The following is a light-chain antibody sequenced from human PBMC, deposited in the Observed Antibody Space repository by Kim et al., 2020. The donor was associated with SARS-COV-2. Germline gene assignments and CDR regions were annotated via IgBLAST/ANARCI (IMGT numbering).Light chain of an antibody. CDR3: QQYNYWPLT. J-gene: IGKJ4*01. CDR2: DAS. Sequence: SVSAGESATLSCRSGQSVSRYLAWYQQRPGQAPRLLSYDASTRATGSPAAFSGSGSGTEFTLTISSLQSEDFAVYYCQQYNYWPLTFGGGTKLEI. CDR1: QSVSRY. V-gene: IGKV3-15*01.